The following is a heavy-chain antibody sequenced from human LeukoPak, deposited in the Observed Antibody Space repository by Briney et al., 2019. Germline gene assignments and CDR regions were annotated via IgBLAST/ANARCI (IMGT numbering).Heavy chain of an antibody. J-gene: IGHJ4*02. D-gene: IGHD7-27*01. Sequence: GESLKISCKGSGYTFINYWIAWVRQMPGKGLEWMGIIYPGDSDTRYSPSFQGQVTISADKSISTAYLQWSSLKASDTAMYYCARELGIGTRYFDYWGQGTLVTVSS. CDR3: ARELGIGTRYFDY. CDR2: IYPGDSDT. V-gene: IGHV5-51*01. CDR1: GYTFINYW.